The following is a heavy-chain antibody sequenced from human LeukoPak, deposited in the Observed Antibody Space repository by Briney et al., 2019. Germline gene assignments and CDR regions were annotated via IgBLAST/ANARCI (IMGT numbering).Heavy chain of an antibody. D-gene: IGHD4-11*01. CDR3: ARDISNYAYVSYFDY. Sequence: GGSLRLSCAASGFTFSTYWMSWVRQAPGKGLEWVANIKEDGSEKYYGDSVKGRFTISRDNAKNSLYLQMNSLRSDDTAVYYCARDISNYAYVSYFDYWGQGTLVTVSS. V-gene: IGHV3-7*03. J-gene: IGHJ4*02. CDR1: GFTFSTYW. CDR2: IKEDGSEK.